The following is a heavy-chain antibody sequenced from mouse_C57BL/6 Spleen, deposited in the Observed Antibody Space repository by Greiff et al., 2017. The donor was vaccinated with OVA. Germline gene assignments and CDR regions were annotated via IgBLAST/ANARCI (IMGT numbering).Heavy chain of an antibody. CDR1: GYSFTGYY. J-gene: IGHJ3*01. CDR2: INPSTGGT. Sequence: LVESGPELVKPGASVKISCKASGYSFTGYYMNWVKQSPEKSLEWIGEINPSTGGTTYNQKFKAKATLTVDKSSSTAYMQLKSLTSEDSAVYYCARWDGSSYLFAYWGQGTLVTVSA. D-gene: IGHD1-1*01. CDR3: ARWDGSSYLFAY. V-gene: IGHV1-42*01.